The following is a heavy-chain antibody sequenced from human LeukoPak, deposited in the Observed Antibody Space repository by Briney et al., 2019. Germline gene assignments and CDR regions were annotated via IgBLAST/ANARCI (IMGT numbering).Heavy chain of an antibody. Sequence: GGSLRLSCAASGFTFSRYWMTWVRQAPGKGLEWVANIKQDGSAKYYVDSVKGRFTISRDNAKNSLYLQMNSLRAEDTAVYYCAKSPTPVVPAVHDYWGQGTLVTVSS. CDR1: GFTFSRYW. J-gene: IGHJ4*02. CDR2: IKQDGSAK. CDR3: AKSPTPVVPAVHDY. D-gene: IGHD2-2*01. V-gene: IGHV3-7*03.